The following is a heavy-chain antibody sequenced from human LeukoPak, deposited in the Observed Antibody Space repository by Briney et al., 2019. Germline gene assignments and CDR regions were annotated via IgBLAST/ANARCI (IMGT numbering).Heavy chain of an antibody. V-gene: IGHV3-33*01. CDR2: IWYDGSNK. D-gene: IGHD6-13*01. CDR3: ASSEQPGYYYYGMDV. Sequence: GGSPRLSCAASGFTFSSYGMHWVRQAPGKGLEWVAVIWYDGSNKYDPDSVKGRFPISRDNSKNTLYLHMNRLRAEDTVVYYCASSEQPGYYYYGMDVWGQGTTVTVSS. CDR1: GFTFSSYG. J-gene: IGHJ6*02.